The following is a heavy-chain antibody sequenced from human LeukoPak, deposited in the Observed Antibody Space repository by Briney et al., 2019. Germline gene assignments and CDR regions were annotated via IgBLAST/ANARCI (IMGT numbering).Heavy chain of an antibody. CDR1: GFTFSSYA. Sequence: PGGSLRLSCAASGFTFSSYAMSWVRQAPGKGLEWVSAISGSGGSTYYADSVKGRFTISRDNSKNTLYLQMNSLRAEDAAVYYCAKDSGSNGDFDYWGQGTLVTVSS. V-gene: IGHV3-23*01. D-gene: IGHD1-26*01. J-gene: IGHJ4*02. CDR3: AKDSGSNGDFDY. CDR2: ISGSGGST.